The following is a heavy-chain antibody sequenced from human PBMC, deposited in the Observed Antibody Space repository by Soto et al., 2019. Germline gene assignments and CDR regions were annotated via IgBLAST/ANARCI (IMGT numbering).Heavy chain of an antibody. J-gene: IGHJ4*02. V-gene: IGHV1-69*01. CDR2: IMPFFGSG. Sequence: QVYLVQSGAEVKKPGSSVKVSCKALRGTFTNYAFSWVRQAPGQGLEWMGGIMPFFGSGNYAQKFQGRINITAADSTSSVYLELTSLRSEDTAVYYCARDRAGYYSHFVYWGQGTLVTVSS. CDR1: RGTFTNYA. D-gene: IGHD3-22*01. CDR3: ARDRAGYYSHFVY.